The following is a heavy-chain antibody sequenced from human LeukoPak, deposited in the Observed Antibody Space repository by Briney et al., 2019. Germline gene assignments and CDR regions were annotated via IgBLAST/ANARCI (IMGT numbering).Heavy chain of an antibody. CDR2: ISGSGGST. Sequence: GGSLRLSCAVSGFTFNIYAMSWVRQAPGKGLEWVSTISGSGGSTYYADSVKGRFTIFRDNSKNTLYLQMNSLRAEDTAVYYCAKDRAVWFGELLSDGMDVWGQGTTVTVSS. CDR3: AKDRAVWFGELLSDGMDV. D-gene: IGHD3-10*01. CDR1: GFTFNIYA. J-gene: IGHJ6*02. V-gene: IGHV3-23*01.